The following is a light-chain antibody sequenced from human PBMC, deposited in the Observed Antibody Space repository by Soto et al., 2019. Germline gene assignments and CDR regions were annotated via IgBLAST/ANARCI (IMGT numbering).Light chain of an antibody. J-gene: IGKJ5*01. Sequence: EVLLTQSPATLSLSPGERANPSCRASQKVGSYLAWYQQKPGKAPRLLIYDASKRATDIPTRFSGSGSWTDFTLTISSLEPEDFAVYYCQQRNNWPRSTFGQGTRLEIK. CDR2: DAS. CDR1: QKVGSY. V-gene: IGKV3-11*01. CDR3: QQRNNWPRST.